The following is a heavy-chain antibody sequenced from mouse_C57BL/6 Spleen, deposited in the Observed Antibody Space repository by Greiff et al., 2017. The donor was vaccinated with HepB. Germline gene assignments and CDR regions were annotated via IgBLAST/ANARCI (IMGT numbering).Heavy chain of an antibody. CDR1: GFNIKDDY. CDR3: TTLGYYGSSPDY. CDR2: IDPENGDT. Sequence: VQLQQSGAELVRPGASVKLSCTASGFNIKDDYMHWVKQRPEQGLEWIGWIDPENGDTEYASKFQGKATITADTSSNTAYLQLSSLTSEDTAVYYCTTLGYYGSSPDYWGQGTTLTVSS. V-gene: IGHV14-4*01. J-gene: IGHJ2*01. D-gene: IGHD1-1*01.